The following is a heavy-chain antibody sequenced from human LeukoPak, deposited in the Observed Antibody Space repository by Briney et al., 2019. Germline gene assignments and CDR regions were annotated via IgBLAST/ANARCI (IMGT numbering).Heavy chain of an antibody. V-gene: IGHV4-4*07. Sequence: SETLSLTXTISGGSISNYYWSWIGQPAGKGLEWIGRIYASGSTNYNPSLKSRVTMSVDTSKNQFSLKLSSVTAADTAVYYCARGGGAYLRFDPWGQGTLVTVSS. CDR3: ARGGGAYLRFDP. CDR2: IYASGST. D-gene: IGHD2/OR15-2a*01. J-gene: IGHJ5*01. CDR1: GGSISNYY.